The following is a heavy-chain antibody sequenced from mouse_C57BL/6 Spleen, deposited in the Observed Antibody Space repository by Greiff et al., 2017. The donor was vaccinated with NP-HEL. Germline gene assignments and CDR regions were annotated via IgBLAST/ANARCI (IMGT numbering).Heavy chain of an antibody. CDR1: GYAFSSYW. CDR3: ARGGYDTFDY. Sequence: QVQLKESGAELVKPGASVKISCKASGYAFSSYWMNWVKQRPGKGLEWIGQIYPGDGDTNYNGKFKGKATLTADKSSSTAYMQLSSLTSEDSAVYFCARGGYDTFDYWGQGTTLTVSS. V-gene: IGHV1-80*01. CDR2: IYPGDGDT. J-gene: IGHJ2*01. D-gene: IGHD2-3*01.